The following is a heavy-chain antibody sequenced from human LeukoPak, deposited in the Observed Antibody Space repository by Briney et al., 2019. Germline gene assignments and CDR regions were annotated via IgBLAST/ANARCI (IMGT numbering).Heavy chain of an antibody. D-gene: IGHD2-8*01. CDR3: AGGNGWYFGL. Sequence: GGSLRLSCAASGFTFSTYWMNWVGQAPGRGLEGVANIKQDGSAKYYVDSVRGRFSISRDNAKNSLHLPMNSLRAEDTAVYYCAGGNGWYFGLWGRGTLVTVSS. CDR1: GFTFSTYW. V-gene: IGHV3-7*05. J-gene: IGHJ2*01. CDR2: IKQDGSAK.